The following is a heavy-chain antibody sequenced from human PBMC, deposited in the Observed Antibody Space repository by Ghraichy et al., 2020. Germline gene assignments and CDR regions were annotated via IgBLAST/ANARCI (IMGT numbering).Heavy chain of an antibody. V-gene: IGHV4-39*01. CDR1: GGSISSSSYY. Sequence: SQTLSLTCTVSGGSISSSSYYWGWIRPPPGKGLEWIGSIYYSGSTYYNPSLKSRVTISVDTSKNQFSLKLSSVTAADTAVYYCASLTYYYDSSPGYFDLWGRGPLVTVSS. CDR2: IYYSGST. D-gene: IGHD3-22*01. J-gene: IGHJ2*01. CDR3: ASLTYYYDSSPGYFDL.